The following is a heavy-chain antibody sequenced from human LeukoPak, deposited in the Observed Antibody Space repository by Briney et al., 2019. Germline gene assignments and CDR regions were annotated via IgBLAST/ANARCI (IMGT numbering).Heavy chain of an antibody. V-gene: IGHV4-59*01. Sequence: PSETLSLTCTVSGDSIGSYYWNWIRQSPGEEMEWIGDVYYFGSTMYNPSLKSRVNISVNRSTNQFSLSVSSVTVADTAVYFCARTPKYFFDDSDSFYFDYWGQGALVTVSS. CDR1: GDSIGSYY. D-gene: IGHD3-22*01. J-gene: IGHJ4*02. CDR3: ARTPKYFFDDSDSFYFDY. CDR2: VYYFGST.